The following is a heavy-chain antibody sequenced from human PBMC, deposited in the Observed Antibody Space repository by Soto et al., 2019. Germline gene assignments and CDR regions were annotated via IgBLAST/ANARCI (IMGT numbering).Heavy chain of an antibody. J-gene: IGHJ4*02. CDR2: ISGTGGST. V-gene: IGHV3-23*01. Sequence: GGSLRLSCAASGFTFTSYAMSWVRQATGKGLEWVSTISGTGGSTYYPDSVRGRFTISRDNSKNTVYLQMNSLRAEDAAVYYCAKEMTSGYYLFDYWGQGTLVTVSS. D-gene: IGHD3-22*01. CDR1: GFTFTSYA. CDR3: AKEMTSGYYLFDY.